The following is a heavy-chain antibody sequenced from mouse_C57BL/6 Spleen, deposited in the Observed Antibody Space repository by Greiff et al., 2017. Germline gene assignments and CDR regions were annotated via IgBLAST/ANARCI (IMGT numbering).Heavy chain of an antibody. D-gene: IGHD2-2*01. J-gene: IGHJ4*01. Sequence: VQLQQSGAELVRPGASVKLSCTASGFNIKDDYMHWVKQRPEQGLEWIGWIEPENGDTEYASKFQGKATITADTSSNTAYLQLSSLTSEDTAVYYCTPYGSYYAMDYWGQGTSVTVSS. CDR3: TPYGSYYAMDY. CDR2: IEPENGDT. V-gene: IGHV14-4*01. CDR1: GFNIKDDY.